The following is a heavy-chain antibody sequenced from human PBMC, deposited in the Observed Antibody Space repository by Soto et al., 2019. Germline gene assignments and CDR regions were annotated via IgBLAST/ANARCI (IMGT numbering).Heavy chain of an antibody. J-gene: IGHJ6*02. CDR2: INHSGST. V-gene: IGHV4-34*01. Sequence: SETLSLTCAVYGGSFSGYYWSWIRQPPGKGLEWIGEINHSGSTNYNPSLKSRVTISVDTSKNQFSLKLSSVTAADTAVYYCARGRHHYDFWSGLLYGMDVWGQGTTVTV. D-gene: IGHD3-3*01. CDR1: GGSFSGYY. CDR3: ARGRHHYDFWSGLLYGMDV.